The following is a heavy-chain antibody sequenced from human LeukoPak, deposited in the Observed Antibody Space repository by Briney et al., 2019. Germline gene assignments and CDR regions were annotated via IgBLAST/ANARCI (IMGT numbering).Heavy chain of an antibody. Sequence: GGSLRLSCAASGFTFSGSAMHWVRQASGKGLEWVGRIRSKANSYATAYAASVKGRFTISRDDSKNTAYLQMNSLKTEDTAVYYCTRQGQWLVPEVYYYYYYGMDVWGQGTTVTVSS. J-gene: IGHJ6*02. V-gene: IGHV3-73*01. CDR3: TRQGQWLVPEVYYYYYYGMDV. CDR2: IRSKANSYAT. CDR1: GFTFSGSA. D-gene: IGHD6-19*01.